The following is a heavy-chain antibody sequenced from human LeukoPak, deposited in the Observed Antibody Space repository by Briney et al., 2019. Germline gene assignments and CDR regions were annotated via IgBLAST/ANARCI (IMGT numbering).Heavy chain of an antibody. CDR3: ARRIGYYYGMEV. Sequence: PGGSLRLSCAASGFRFSDYYMSWIRQPPGKGLEWISNISPSNKSIYYADSVKGRFTISRDSARNSLYLQINSLRAEDTAVYYCARRIGYYYGMEVGGQGTTVIVSS. CDR1: GFRFSDYY. CDR2: ISPSNKSI. V-gene: IGHV3-11*01. D-gene: IGHD2-15*01. J-gene: IGHJ6*02.